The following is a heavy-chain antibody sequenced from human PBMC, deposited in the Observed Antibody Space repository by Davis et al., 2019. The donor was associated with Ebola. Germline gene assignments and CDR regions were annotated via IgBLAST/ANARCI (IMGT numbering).Heavy chain of an antibody. CDR1: GYTFTSYG. CDR2: IIPIFGAA. D-gene: IGHD1-26*01. J-gene: IGHJ3*02. V-gene: IGHV1-69*13. Sequence: AASVKVSCKASGYTFTSYGISWVRQAPGQGLEWMGGIIPIFGAANYAQKFQGRVTITADESTSTAYMELSSLRSEDTAVYYCARGSQWDDDAFDIWGQGTMVTVSS. CDR3: ARGSQWDDDAFDI.